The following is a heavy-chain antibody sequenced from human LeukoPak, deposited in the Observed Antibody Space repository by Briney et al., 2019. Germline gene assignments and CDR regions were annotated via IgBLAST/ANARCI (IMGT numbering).Heavy chain of an antibody. Sequence: GGSLRLSCAASGFTFSSYTMNWVRQAPGKGLEWVSCISISSNYIYYADSVKGRFTISRDNAKNSLYLQMNGLRAEDTAVYYCVRDYYFSVDYWGQGALVTVSS. J-gene: IGHJ4*02. CDR1: GFTFSSYT. D-gene: IGHD3-3*01. V-gene: IGHV3-21*01. CDR2: ISISSNYI. CDR3: VRDYYFSVDY.